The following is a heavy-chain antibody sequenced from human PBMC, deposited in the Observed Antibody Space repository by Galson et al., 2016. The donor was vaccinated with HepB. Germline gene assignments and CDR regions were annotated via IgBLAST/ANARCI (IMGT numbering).Heavy chain of an antibody. D-gene: IGHD6-13*01. CDR1: GFTFSSYG. V-gene: IGHV3-33*01. J-gene: IGHJ4*02. CDR2: IWYDGSNK. Sequence: SLRLSCAASGFTFSSYGMHWVRQAPGKGLEWVALIWYDGSNKYYGDSVKGRFTISRDNSKNTLYLQMNSLRAEDTAVYYCAREMAKAAPASLDYWGQGTLVTVSS. CDR3: AREMAKAAPASLDY.